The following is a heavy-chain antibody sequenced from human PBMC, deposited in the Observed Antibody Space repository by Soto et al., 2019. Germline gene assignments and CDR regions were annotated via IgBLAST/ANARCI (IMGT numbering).Heavy chain of an antibody. J-gene: IGHJ6*03. D-gene: IGHD2-15*01. CDR1: GDSVSSNSAA. Sequence: SQTLSLTCAISGDSVSSNSAAWNWIRQSPSRGLEWLGRTYYRSKWYNDYAVSVKSRITINPDTSKNQFSLQLNSVTPEDTAVYYCAREGYCSGGSCYSDYYYYMDVWGKGTTVTVSS. V-gene: IGHV6-1*01. CDR3: AREGYCSGGSCYSDYYYYMDV. CDR2: TYYRSKWYN.